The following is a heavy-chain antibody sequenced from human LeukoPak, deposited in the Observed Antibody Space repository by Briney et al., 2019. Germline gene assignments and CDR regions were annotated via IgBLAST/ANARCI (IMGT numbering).Heavy chain of an antibody. CDR2: ISSSSSYI. V-gene: IGHV3-21*01. J-gene: IGHJ4*02. CDR1: GFTFSSYW. CDR3: ARGGDGYYDSSGYYYPTNSDY. D-gene: IGHD3-22*01. Sequence: GGSLRLSCAASGFTFSSYWMNWVRQAPGKGLEWVSSISSSSSYIYYADSVKGRFTISRDNAKNSLYLQMNSLRAEDTAVYYCARGGDGYYDSSGYYYPTNSDYWGQGTLVTVSS.